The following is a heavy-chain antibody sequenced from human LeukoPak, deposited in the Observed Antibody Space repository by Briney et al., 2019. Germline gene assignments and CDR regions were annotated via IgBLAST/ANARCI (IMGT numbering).Heavy chain of an antibody. V-gene: IGHV3-21*01. D-gene: IGHD3-22*01. CDR3: ARALPPLRYYDSSGYPDAFDI. J-gene: IGHJ3*02. CDR2: ISSSSSYI. CDR1: GFTFSSYS. Sequence: GGSLRLSCAASGFTFSSYSMNWVRQAPGKGLEWVSSISSSSSYIYYADSVKGRFTISRGNAKNSLYLQMNSLRAEDTAVYYCARALPPLRYYDSSGYPDAFDIWGQGTMVTVSS.